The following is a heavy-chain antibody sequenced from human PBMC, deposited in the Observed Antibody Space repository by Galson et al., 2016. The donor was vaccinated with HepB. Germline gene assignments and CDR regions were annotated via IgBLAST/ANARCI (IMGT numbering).Heavy chain of an antibody. CDR1: GFTFDDYA. D-gene: IGHD6-6*01. Sequence: SLRLSCATSGFTFDDYAMHWVRQAPGKGLEWVSGISWNSGSIGYADSVKGRFTISRDNAQKSLFLQMNSLRNDDTALYYCAKDFSSSPGWYLDLWGRGTLVSVSS. J-gene: IGHJ2*01. V-gene: IGHV3-9*01. CDR3: AKDFSSSPGWYLDL. CDR2: ISWNSGSI.